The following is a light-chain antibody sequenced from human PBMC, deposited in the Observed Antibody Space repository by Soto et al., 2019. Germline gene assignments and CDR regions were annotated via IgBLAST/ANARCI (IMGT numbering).Light chain of an antibody. CDR1: QSVSSN. V-gene: IGKV3-15*01. Sequence: EIMMTQSPATLSVSPGERATLSCRASQSVSSNLAWYQQKPGQAPRLLIYGASTRATGIPARLSGSGSGTEFTLTIRSLQSEDFTVYYCQQYNNWPPFGQGTKVDIK. J-gene: IGKJ1*01. CDR3: QQYNNWPP. CDR2: GAS.